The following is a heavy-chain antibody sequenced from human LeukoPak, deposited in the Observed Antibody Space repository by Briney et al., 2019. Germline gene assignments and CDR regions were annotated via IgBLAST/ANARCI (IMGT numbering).Heavy chain of an antibody. Sequence: PGGSLGLSCAASGFSFSNYAMSWVRQAPARGPEWVSSITGGGETFYADSVKGRFTLSRDDSRNTVYLQLNNLRVEDTAIYYCAKANWVSNADAVWWGQGTQVTVSS. CDR3: AKANWVSNADAVW. CDR1: GFSFSNYA. D-gene: IGHD1-1*01. J-gene: IGHJ4*02. CDR2: ITGGGET. V-gene: IGHV3-23*01.